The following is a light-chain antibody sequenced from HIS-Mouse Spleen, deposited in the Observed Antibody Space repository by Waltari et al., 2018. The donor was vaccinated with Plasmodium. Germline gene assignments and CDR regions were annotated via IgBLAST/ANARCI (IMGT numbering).Light chain of an antibody. V-gene: IGKV4-1*01. CDR3: QQYYSTPYT. J-gene: IGKJ2*01. CDR1: QSVLYSSNNKNY. CDR2: WAS. Sequence: DIVMTQSPDSMAVYLGERATINCKYSQSVLYSSNNKNYLAWYQQKPGQPPKLLIYWASTPESGVPDRFSGSGSGTDFTLTISSLQAEDVAVYYCQQYYSTPYTFGQGTKLEIK.